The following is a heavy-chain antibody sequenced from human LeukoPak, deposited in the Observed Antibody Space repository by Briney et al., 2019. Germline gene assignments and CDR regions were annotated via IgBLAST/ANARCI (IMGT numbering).Heavy chain of an antibody. Sequence: VASVKVSCKASGYTFTSYGISWVGHAPGQGLEWMGWISAYNGNTNYAQKLQGRVTMTTDTSTSTAYMELRSLRSDGTAFYYCARDYSSGWYAFDYWGQGTLVTVSS. D-gene: IGHD6-19*01. CDR2: ISAYNGNT. CDR3: ARDYSSGWYAFDY. CDR1: GYTFTSYG. J-gene: IGHJ4*02. V-gene: IGHV1-18*01.